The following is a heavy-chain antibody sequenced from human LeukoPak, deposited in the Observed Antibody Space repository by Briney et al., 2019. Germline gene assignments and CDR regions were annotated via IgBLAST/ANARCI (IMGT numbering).Heavy chain of an antibody. CDR1: GFTFSSYA. Sequence: GRSLRLSCAASGFTFSSYAMHWARQAPGKGLEWVANINEDGSTKNYVDSVKGRFTISRDNAKNSLYLQMNSLRAEDTAVYYCATSPRWELGWFDPWGQGTLVTVSS. V-gene: IGHV3-7*03. CDR3: ATSPRWELGWFDP. CDR2: INEDGSTK. D-gene: IGHD1-26*01. J-gene: IGHJ5*02.